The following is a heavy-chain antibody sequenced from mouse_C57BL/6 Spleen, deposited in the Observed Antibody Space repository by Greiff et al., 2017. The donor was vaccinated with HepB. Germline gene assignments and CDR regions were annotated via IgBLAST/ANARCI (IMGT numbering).Heavy chain of an antibody. CDR1: GYTFTSYW. CDR3: ARYGVTTVVAHYYAMDY. D-gene: IGHD1-1*01. CDR2: IHPNSGST. Sequence: QVQLQQPGAELVKPGASVKLSCKASGYTFTSYWMHWVKQRPGQGLEWIGMIHPNSGSTNYNEKFKSKATLTVDKSSSTAYMQLSSLTSEDSAVYYCARYGVTTVVAHYYAMDYWGQGTSVTVSS. V-gene: IGHV1-64*01. J-gene: IGHJ4*01.